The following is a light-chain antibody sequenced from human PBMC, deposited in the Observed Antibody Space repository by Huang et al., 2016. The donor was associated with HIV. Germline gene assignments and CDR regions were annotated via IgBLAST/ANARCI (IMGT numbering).Light chain of an antibody. V-gene: IGKV1-33*01. Sequence: DIQMTQSPSSLSASVGDRVTITCQASQDIINYLNWYQQKPGKAPKLLIYDASNLETVVSSRFSGSGSGTDFTFTISSLQPEDIETYYCQHYDNLRTFGQGTKVEIK. CDR1: QDIINY. J-gene: IGKJ1*01. CDR3: QHYDNLRT. CDR2: DAS.